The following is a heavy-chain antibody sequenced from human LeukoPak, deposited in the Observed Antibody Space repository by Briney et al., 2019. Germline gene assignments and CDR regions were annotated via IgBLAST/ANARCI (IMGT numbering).Heavy chain of an antibody. D-gene: IGHD2-21*01. CDR3: AKGVVDRGADC. CDR2: VIDSGKDT. CDR1: GFTFSRNA. V-gene: IGHV3-23*01. J-gene: IGHJ4*02. Sequence: PGGSLRLSCAASGFTFSRNAMTWVRQAPGMGLEWVSSVIDSGKDTYYAGSVKGRFTISRDNSKGTLYLQMNSLRVEDTAVYYRAKGVVDRGADCWGQGTLVTVSS.